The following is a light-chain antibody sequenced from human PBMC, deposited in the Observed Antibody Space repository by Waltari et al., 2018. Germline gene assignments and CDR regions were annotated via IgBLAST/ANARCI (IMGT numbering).Light chain of an antibody. CDR3: SAWDSNLSAWV. CDR1: NNHVGHQG. CDR2: RNN. Sequence: QAGLTQPPSVSKGLGQTATLTCTGNNNHVGHQGAAWLQQHPGHPPKLLSYRNNNRPSGISEKFSASRSGNTASLTITGLQPEDEADYYCSAWDSNLSAWVFGGGTKLTVL. V-gene: IGLV10-54*04. J-gene: IGLJ3*02.